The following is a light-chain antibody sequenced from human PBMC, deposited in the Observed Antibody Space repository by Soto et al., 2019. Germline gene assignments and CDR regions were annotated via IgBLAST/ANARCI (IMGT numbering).Light chain of an antibody. Sequence: IVSTQSPGTLCLSPGERATLSFRASQSVSISYLAWYQQKPGQGPRLLIYGASSRATGIPDRFSGSGSGTDFTLTISRLEPEDFAVYYCQQYGSSVLTFGGGTKVDIK. CDR3: QQYGSSVLT. CDR2: GAS. V-gene: IGKV3-20*01. CDR1: QSVSISY. J-gene: IGKJ4*01.